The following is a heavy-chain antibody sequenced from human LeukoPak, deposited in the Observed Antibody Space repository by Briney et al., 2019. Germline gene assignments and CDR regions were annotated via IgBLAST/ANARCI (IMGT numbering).Heavy chain of an antibody. CDR3: AVLVRGYYYMDV. Sequence: ASVKVSCKASGYTFTSYDINWVRQATGQGLEWMGWMNPNSGNAGYAQKFQGRVTMTRNTSISTAHMELSSLRSEDTAVYYCAVLVRGYYYMDVWGKGTTVTVSS. V-gene: IGHV1-8*01. D-gene: IGHD3-10*01. CDR1: GYTFTSYD. J-gene: IGHJ6*03. CDR2: MNPNSGNA.